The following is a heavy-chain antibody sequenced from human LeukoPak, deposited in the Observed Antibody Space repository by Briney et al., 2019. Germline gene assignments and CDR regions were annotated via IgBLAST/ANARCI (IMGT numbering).Heavy chain of an antibody. D-gene: IGHD3-10*01. J-gene: IGHJ6*02. CDR1: GHSFTNHW. CDR3: ARSSRARILYYGMDV. Sequence: PGESLKISCKASGHSFTNHWIGWVRQMPGIGLEWVGIINFGDSETLYSPSFQGQVTISADKSISTAYLQWSSLKASDTAMYYCARSSRARILYYGMDVWGQGTTVTVSS. V-gene: IGHV5-51*01. CDR2: INFGDSET.